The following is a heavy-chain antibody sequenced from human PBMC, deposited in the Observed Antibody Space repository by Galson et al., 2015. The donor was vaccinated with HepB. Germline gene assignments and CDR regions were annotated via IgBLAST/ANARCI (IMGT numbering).Heavy chain of an antibody. D-gene: IGHD2-2*01. J-gene: IGHJ6*03. CDR2: MNPNSGNT. Sequence: SVKVSCKASGYTFTSYDINWVRQATGQGLEWMGWMNPNSGNTGYAQKFQGRVTMTRNTSISTAYMELSSLRSEDTAVYYCASWGDFVVVPAAPPAGREYYYYMDVWGKGTTVTVSS. V-gene: IGHV1-8*01. CDR3: ASWGDFVVVPAAPPAGREYYYYMDV. CDR1: GYTFTSYD.